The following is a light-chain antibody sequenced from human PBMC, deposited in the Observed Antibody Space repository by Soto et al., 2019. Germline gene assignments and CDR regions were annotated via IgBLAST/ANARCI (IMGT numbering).Light chain of an antibody. Sequence: QSALTQPASVSGSPGQSITISCTGTSIDVGGYNYVSWYQQHPGKAPKLMIYEVSNRPSGVSNRFSGSKSGNTASLTISGLQAEDEADYYCSSYTSSSTLEGVFCGGTKLTVL. CDR1: SIDVGGYNY. CDR2: EVS. V-gene: IGLV2-14*01. J-gene: IGLJ3*02. CDR3: SSYTSSSTLEGV.